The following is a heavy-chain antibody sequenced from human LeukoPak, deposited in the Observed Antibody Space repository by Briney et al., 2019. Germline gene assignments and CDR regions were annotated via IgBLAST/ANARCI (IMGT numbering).Heavy chain of an antibody. V-gene: IGHV3-9*01. J-gene: IGHJ4*02. CDR2: ISWNSGSI. D-gene: IGHD4-17*01. CDR3: AKAGRIGDYVLDY. Sequence: GRSLRLSCVASGFTFDDHAMHWVRQAPGKGLEWVSGISWNSGSIGYADSVKGRFNISRDNSKNTLYLQMNSLRADDTAVYYCAKAGRIGDYVLDYWGQRALVTVSS. CDR1: GFTFDDHA.